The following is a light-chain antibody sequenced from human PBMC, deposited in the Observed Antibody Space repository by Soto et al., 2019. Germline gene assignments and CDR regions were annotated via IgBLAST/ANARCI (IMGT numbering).Light chain of an antibody. CDR1: QXLLRSNGYNY. Sequence: DIVMTQSPLSLPVTPGEPASISCRSIQXLLRSNGYNYVDWYLQKPGQSPQVLIYLGSIRASGVPDRFSGSGSGTDFTLKISRVEAEDVGIYYCMQDLQTPTTFGQGTRLEIK. V-gene: IGKV2-28*01. J-gene: IGKJ5*01. CDR3: MQDLQTPTT. CDR2: LGS.